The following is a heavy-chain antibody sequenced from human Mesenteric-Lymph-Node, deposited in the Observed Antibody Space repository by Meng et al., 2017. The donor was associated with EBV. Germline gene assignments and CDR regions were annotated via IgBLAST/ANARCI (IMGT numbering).Heavy chain of an antibody. V-gene: IGHV1-8*01. CDR1: GYSFSEYD. D-gene: IGHD4-17*01. CDR2: MNPISGNT. J-gene: IGHJ4*02. CDR3: ARGNTVTNPLDS. Sequence: EQLLQSGVEGERAGVSRNVSCKASGYSFSEYDINWGRQATGQGLEWMGWMNPISGNTAYARKFLGRVTMTRDTSTGTAYMELSSLRSEDAAVYYCARGNTVTNPLDSWGQGTLVTVSS.